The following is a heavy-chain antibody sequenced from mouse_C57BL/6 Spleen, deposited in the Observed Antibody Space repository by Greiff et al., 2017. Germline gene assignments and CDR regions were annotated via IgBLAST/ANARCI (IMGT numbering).Heavy chain of an antibody. J-gene: IGHJ4*01. Sequence: QVQLQQPGAELVMPGASVKLSCKASGYTFTSYGMHWVKQRPGQGLEWIGEIDPSDSYTNYNQKFKGKSTLTVDKSSSTAYMQLSSLTSEDSAVYYCARGGTYGSSLYYYAMDYWGQGTSVTVSS. V-gene: IGHV1-69*01. CDR3: ARGGTYGSSLYYYAMDY. CDR1: GYTFTSYG. CDR2: IDPSDSYT. D-gene: IGHD1-1*01.